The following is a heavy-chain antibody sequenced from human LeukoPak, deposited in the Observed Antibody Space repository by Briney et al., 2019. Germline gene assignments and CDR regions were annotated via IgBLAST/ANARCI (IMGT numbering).Heavy chain of an antibody. CDR2: IIPIFGTA. D-gene: IGHD6-13*01. J-gene: IGHJ4*02. CDR3: ARGPKGPSIAAAGYFDY. V-gene: IGHV1-69*13. CDR1: GGTFSSYA. Sequence: SVKVSCKASGGTFSSYAISWVRQAPGQGLEWMGGIIPIFGTANYVQKFQGRVTITADESTSTAYMELSSLRSEDTAVYYCARGPKGPSIAAAGYFDYWGQGTLVTVSS.